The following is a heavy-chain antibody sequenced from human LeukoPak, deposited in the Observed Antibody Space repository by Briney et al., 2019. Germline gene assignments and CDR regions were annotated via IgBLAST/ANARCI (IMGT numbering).Heavy chain of an antibody. J-gene: IGHJ6*03. Sequence: SETLSLTCTVSGGSISSGSYYWSWIRQPAGKGLEWIGRIYTSGSTNYNPSLKSRVTISVDTSKNQFSLKLSSVTAADTAVYYCARDTSHSSSWPYYYYYMDVWGKGTTVTISS. CDR3: ARDTSHSSSWPYYYYYMDV. CDR1: GGSISSGSYY. D-gene: IGHD6-13*01. V-gene: IGHV4-61*02. CDR2: IYTSGST.